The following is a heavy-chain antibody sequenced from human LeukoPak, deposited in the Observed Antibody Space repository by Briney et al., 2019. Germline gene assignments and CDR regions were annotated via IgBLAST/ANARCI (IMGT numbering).Heavy chain of an antibody. CDR3: ARERYDYVWGSYRYFFDH. J-gene: IGHJ5*02. CDR1: GFTFSDYY. V-gene: IGHV3-11*01. Sequence: GGSLRLSCAASGFTFSDYYMSWIRQAPGKGLEWVSYISSSGTTIKYADSVKGRFTISRDNAKNSPYLQVNSLRAEDTAVYYCARERYDYVWGSYRYFFDHWGQGTLVTVSS. D-gene: IGHD3-16*02. CDR2: ISSSGTTI.